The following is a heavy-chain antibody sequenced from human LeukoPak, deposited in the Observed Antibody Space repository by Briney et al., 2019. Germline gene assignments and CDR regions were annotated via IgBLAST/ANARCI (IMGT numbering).Heavy chain of an antibody. CDR3: ARDAEYYYDSSGYYYPLH. V-gene: IGHV3-53*05. Sequence: GGSLRLSCAASGFTVSSNYMSWVRQAPGKGLEWVSVIYSGGSTYYADSVKGRFTISRDNSKNTLYLQMNSLRAEDTAVYYCARDAEYYYDSSGYYYPLHWGQGTLVTVSS. CDR2: IYSGGST. CDR1: GFTVSSNY. D-gene: IGHD3-22*01. J-gene: IGHJ4*02.